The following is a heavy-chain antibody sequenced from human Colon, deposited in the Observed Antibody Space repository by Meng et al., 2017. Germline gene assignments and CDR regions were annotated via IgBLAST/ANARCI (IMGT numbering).Heavy chain of an antibody. D-gene: IGHD3/OR15-3a*01. Sequence: QVELVQSEAEVKKPGASVKVSCKTSGYTFANYDIKWVRQATGQGLEWMGWMNPKSGDTGYAQRFQGRITMTWDTSISTAYLELSGLTYEDTAIYYCARISERMYRTGDPWGQGTLVTVSS. CDR2: MNPKSGDT. CDR3: ARISERMYRTGDP. CDR1: GYTFANYD. J-gene: IGHJ5*01. V-gene: IGHV1-8*01.